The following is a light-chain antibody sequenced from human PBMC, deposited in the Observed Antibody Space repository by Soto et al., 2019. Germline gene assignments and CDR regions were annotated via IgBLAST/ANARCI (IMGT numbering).Light chain of an antibody. V-gene: IGKV1D-16*01. CDR3: QQYNSYPYT. J-gene: IGKJ5*01. CDR2: AAS. Sequence: IQMTQSPSCLSAAVGERVTITCRASQGISSWLAWYQQKPGKAPNLLIYAASTLQSGGPSGFSGSGSGTEFTLTISSLQPDDSATYYCQQYNSYPYTFGQGTRLEIK. CDR1: QGISSW.